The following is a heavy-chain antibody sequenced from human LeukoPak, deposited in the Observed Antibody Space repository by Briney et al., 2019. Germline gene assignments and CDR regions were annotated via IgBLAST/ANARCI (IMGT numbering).Heavy chain of an antibody. V-gene: IGHV1-46*01. CDR3: ARVYCSGGRCYDSGGDY. Sequence: GASVKVSCKASGYTFTNYYMHWVRQAPGQGLEWVGIINPSGGSTSYARKFQGRVTVTRDTSTNTVYMEVRSLRSEDMAVYYCARVYCSGGRCYDSGGDYWGQGTLVTVSS. CDR2: INPSGGST. CDR1: GYTFTNYY. D-gene: IGHD2-15*01. J-gene: IGHJ4*02.